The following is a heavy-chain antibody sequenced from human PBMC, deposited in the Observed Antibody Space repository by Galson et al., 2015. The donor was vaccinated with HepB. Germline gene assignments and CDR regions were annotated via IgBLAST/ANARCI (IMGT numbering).Heavy chain of an antibody. D-gene: IGHD6-19*01. Sequence: SVKVSCKASGYTFTGYYMHWVRQAPGQGLEWMGRTNPNSGGTNYAQKFQGRVTMTRDTSISTAYMELSRLRSDDTAVYYCARDATRPKYSSGCGYWGQGTLVTVSS. CDR2: TNPNSGGT. V-gene: IGHV1-2*06. J-gene: IGHJ4*02. CDR3: ARDATRPKYSSGCGY. CDR1: GYTFTGYY.